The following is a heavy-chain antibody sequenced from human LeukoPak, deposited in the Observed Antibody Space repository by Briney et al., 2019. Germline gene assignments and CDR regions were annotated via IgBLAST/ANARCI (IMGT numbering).Heavy chain of an antibody. Sequence: RASVKVSCKVSGYTLTELSMHWVRQAPGQGLEWMGIINPTGGSTTYAQKFQGRVTMTRDTSTSTVYMELSSLRSDDTAVYYCARTAARRFDYWGQGTLVTVSS. CDR2: INPTGGST. CDR1: GYTLTELS. D-gene: IGHD6-6*01. CDR3: ARTAARRFDY. J-gene: IGHJ4*02. V-gene: IGHV1-46*01.